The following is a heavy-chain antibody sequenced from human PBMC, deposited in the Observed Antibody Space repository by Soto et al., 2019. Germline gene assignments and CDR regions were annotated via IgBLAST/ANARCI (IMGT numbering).Heavy chain of an antibody. CDR3: AAQLTYFDFWSDYPPWFDP. V-gene: IGHV1-24*01. CDR2: FDPEDGEP. D-gene: IGHD3-3*01. Sequence: ASVKVSCKVSGYTLPELPIHWVRQAPGKGLEWMGGFDPEDGEPIYAQKFQGRVTMTQDTSTDTAYMEMSSLTSEDTAVYYCAAQLTYFDFWSDYPPWFDPWGQGTLVTVSS. CDR1: GYTLPELP. J-gene: IGHJ5*02.